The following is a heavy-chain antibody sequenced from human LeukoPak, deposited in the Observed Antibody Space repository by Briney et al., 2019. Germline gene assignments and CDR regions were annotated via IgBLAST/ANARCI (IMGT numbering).Heavy chain of an antibody. Sequence: SETLSLTCTVSGGSISSSSYYWGWIRQPPGKGLEWIGSIYYSGSTYYNPSLKGRVTISVDTSKNQFSLKLSSVTAADTAVYYCARQTPYDILTGYYVDWFDPWGQGTLVTVSS. CDR1: GGSISSSSYY. J-gene: IGHJ5*02. CDR2: IYYSGST. CDR3: ARQTPYDILTGYYVDWFDP. V-gene: IGHV4-39*01. D-gene: IGHD3-9*01.